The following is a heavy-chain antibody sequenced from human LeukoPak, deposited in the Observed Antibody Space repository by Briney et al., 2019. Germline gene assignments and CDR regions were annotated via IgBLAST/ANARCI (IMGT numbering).Heavy chain of an antibody. V-gene: IGHV1-69*04. J-gene: IGHJ3*02. Sequence: SVKVSCKASGYTFTSYGISWVRQAPGQGLEWMGRIIPILGIANYAQKFQGRVTITADKSTSTAYMELSSLRSEDTAVYYCARSSSGDDAFDIWGQGTMVTVSS. CDR3: ARSSSGDDAFDI. D-gene: IGHD3-22*01. CDR1: GYTFTSYG. CDR2: IIPILGIA.